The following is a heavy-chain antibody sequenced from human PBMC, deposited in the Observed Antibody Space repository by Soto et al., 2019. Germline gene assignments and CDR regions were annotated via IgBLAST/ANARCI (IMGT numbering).Heavy chain of an antibody. CDR3: AGALNRAFFAF. CDR2: IYYTGST. D-gene: IGHD3-3*01. Sequence: SETLSLTCTVSSGSISTYYWSWIRQPPGKGLEWIGYIYYTGSTNYNPSLKTRVAISMDTSKNQFSLNLSSVTAADTAVYYCAGALNRAFFAFGARGTSVPVS. J-gene: IGHJ4*02. CDR1: SGSISTYY. V-gene: IGHV4-59*01.